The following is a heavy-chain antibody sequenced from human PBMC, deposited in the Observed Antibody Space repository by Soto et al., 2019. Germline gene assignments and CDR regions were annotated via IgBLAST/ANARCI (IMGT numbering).Heavy chain of an antibody. CDR1: GFTFSSYA. V-gene: IGHV3-23*01. CDR3: AKDVRNYYGSGSYLGQAFDI. CDR2: ISGSGGST. J-gene: IGHJ3*02. Sequence: PGGSLRLSCAASGFTFSSYAMSWVRQAPGKGLEWVSAISGSGGSTYYADSVKGRFTISRDNSKNTLYLQMNSLRAEDTVVYYCAKDVRNYYGSGSYLGQAFDIWGQGTMVTVSS. D-gene: IGHD3-10*01.